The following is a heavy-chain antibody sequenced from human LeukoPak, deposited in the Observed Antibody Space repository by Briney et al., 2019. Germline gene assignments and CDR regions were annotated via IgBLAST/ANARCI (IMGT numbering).Heavy chain of an antibody. Sequence: SVKVSCKASGGTFSSYAISWVRQAPGQGLEWMGRIIPILGIANYAQKFQGRVTITADKSTSTAYMELSSLRSEDTAVYYCARHRYPVPNFDYWGQGTPVTVSS. CDR1: GGTFSSYA. CDR2: IIPILGIA. CDR3: ARHRYPVPNFDY. D-gene: IGHD1-26*01. V-gene: IGHV1-69*04. J-gene: IGHJ4*02.